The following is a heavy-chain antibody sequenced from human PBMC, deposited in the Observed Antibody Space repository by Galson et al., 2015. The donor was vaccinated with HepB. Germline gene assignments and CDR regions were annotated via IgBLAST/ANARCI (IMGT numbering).Heavy chain of an antibody. CDR3: AKESYYGSGSLPAD. CDR2: ISYDGSSE. J-gene: IGHJ4*02. Sequence: SLRLSCAASGFTFSSYGMHWVRQAPGKGLEWVAVISYDGSSEYYADSVKGRFTIFRDNSKNTLYLQMNSLRVDDTAVYYCAKESYYGSGSLPADWGQGTLVTVSS. V-gene: IGHV3-30*18. D-gene: IGHD3-10*01. CDR1: GFTFSSYG.